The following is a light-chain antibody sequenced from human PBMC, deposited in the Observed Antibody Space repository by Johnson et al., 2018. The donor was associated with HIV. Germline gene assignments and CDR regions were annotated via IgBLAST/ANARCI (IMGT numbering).Light chain of an antibody. CDR3: GTWDSRLSVCV. Sequence: QSVLTQPPSVSAAPGQKVTISCSGSSSNIGDNYVSWYQQLPGAAPRLLIFENYKRPSGIPDRFSGSKYGTSAPLAITGLQPGDEDDYYCGTWDSRLSVCVCGPGTKVTVL. J-gene: IGLJ1*01. V-gene: IGLV1-51*01. CDR1: SSNIGDNY. CDR2: ENY.